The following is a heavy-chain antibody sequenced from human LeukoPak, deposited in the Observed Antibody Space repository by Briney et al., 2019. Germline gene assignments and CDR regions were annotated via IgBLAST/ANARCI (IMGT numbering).Heavy chain of an antibody. CDR1: GGSISSSGYY. CDR2: IYYSGST. Sequence: SETLSLTCTVSGGSISSSGYYWGWIRQPPGKGLEWIGSIYYSGSTYYNPSLKSRVTISVDTSKNQFSLKLSSVTAADTAVYYCARQSELAAAGTWYFDLWGRGTLVTVSS. CDR3: ARQSELAAAGTWYFDL. D-gene: IGHD6-13*01. V-gene: IGHV4-39*01. J-gene: IGHJ2*01.